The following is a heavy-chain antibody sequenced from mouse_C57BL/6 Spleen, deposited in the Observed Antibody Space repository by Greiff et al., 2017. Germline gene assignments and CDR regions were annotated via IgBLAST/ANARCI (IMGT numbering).Heavy chain of an antibody. D-gene: IGHD1-1*01. CDR1: GYTFTSYW. CDR2: IDPSDSYT. Sequence: QVQLQQPGAELVKPGASVKLSCKASGYTFTSYWMQWVKQRPGQGLEWIGEIDPSDSYTNYNQKFKGKATLTVDTSSSTAYMQLSSLTSEDSAVYYWASHWGRYYYGSSYDAMDDWGQGTSLTVSS. V-gene: IGHV1-50*01. CDR3: ASHWGRYYYGSSYDAMDD. J-gene: IGHJ4*01.